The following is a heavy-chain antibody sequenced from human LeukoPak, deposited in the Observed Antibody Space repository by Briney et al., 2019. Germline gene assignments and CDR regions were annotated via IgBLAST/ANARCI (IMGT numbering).Heavy chain of an antibody. Sequence: ASVKVSCKASGDTFTSYDINWVRQATGQGLEWMGWMNPNSGNTGYAQKFQGRVTMTRNTSISTAYMELSSLRSEDAAVYYCARFDSGSYYGIDYWGQGTLVTVPS. V-gene: IGHV1-8*01. CDR3: ARFDSGSYYGIDY. CDR1: GDTFTSYD. J-gene: IGHJ4*02. D-gene: IGHD1-26*01. CDR2: MNPNSGNT.